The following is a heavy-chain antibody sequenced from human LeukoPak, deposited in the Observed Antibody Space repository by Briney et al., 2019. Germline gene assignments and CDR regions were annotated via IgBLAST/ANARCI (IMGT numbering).Heavy chain of an antibody. V-gene: IGHV5-51*01. D-gene: IGHD1-26*01. CDR3: ARSLWSIVGVTYYFDY. CDR2: IFPRDSHT. Sequence: GESLKISRKDSGYSFTSYWIGWERQMPGKGLEWMGIIFPRDSHTKYSPSFQGQVTISADQSTSTVYLQWSSLKASDTAMYYCARSLWSIVGVTYYFDYWGQGTLVTVSS. J-gene: IGHJ4*02. CDR1: GYSFTSYW.